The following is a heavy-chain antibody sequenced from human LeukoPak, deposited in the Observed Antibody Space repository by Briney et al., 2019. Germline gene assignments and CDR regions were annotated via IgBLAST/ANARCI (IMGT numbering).Heavy chain of an antibody. CDR3: AREYSSSSGSVSDY. V-gene: IGHV3-48*02. D-gene: IGHD6-6*01. CDR2: ITSSSSTI. CDR1: GFTFSSYN. Sequence: GGSLRLSCAASGFTFSSYNMNWVRQAPGKGLEWVSYITSSSSTIYYADSVKGRFAISRDNAKNSLYLQMNSLRDEDTAVYYCAREYSSSSGSVSDYWGQGTLVTVSS. J-gene: IGHJ4*02.